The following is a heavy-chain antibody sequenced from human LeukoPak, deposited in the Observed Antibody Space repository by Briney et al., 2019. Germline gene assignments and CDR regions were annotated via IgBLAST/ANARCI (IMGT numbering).Heavy chain of an antibody. CDR2: IYTSGST. CDR3: ARLRYYYGSGLLDY. D-gene: IGHD3-10*01. CDR1: GGSISSGSYY. J-gene: IGHJ4*02. Sequence: SETLSLTCTVSGGSISSGSYYWSWIRQPAGKGLEWIGRIYTSGSTNYNPSLNSRVTILLDTSKNQFSLKLSSVTAADTAVYYCARLRYYYGSGLLDYWGQGTLVTVSS. V-gene: IGHV4-61*02.